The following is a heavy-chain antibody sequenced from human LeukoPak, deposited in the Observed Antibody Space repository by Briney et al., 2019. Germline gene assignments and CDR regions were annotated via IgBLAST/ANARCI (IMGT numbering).Heavy chain of an antibody. D-gene: IGHD5-18*01. J-gene: IGHJ4*02. CDR2: INHSGST. V-gene: IGHV4-34*01. CDR3: ARGAIQLWSLYYFDY. CDR1: GGSFSGYY. Sequence: SETLSLTCTVYGGSFSGYYWSWIRQPPGKGLEWIGEINHSGSTNYNPSLKSRVTISVDTSKNQFSLKLSSVTAADTAVYYCARGAIQLWSLYYFDYWGQGTLVTVSS.